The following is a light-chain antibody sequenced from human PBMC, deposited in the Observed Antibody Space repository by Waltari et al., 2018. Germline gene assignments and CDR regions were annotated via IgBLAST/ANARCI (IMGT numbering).Light chain of an antibody. J-gene: IGLJ2*01. CDR1: NSDIVNYAL. CDR3: CLYVASVL. Sequence: QSALTQPASVSGSPGPSITISCTPANSDIVNYALVSWYPQHPGKAPKLIIYEGTRRPSGVSNRFSGSKSDNAASLTISGLQAEDEADYYCCLYVASVLFGGGTKLTVL. V-gene: IGLV2-23*01. CDR2: EGT.